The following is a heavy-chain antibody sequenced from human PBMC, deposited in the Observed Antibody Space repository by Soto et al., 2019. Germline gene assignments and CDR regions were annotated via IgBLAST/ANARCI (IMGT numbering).Heavy chain of an antibody. V-gene: IGHV4-31*03. D-gene: IGHD2-15*01. Sequence: PSETLSLTCTVSGGSISSGGYYWSWIRQHPGKGLEWIGCIYYSGSTYYNPSLKSRVTISVDTSKNQFSLKLSSVTAADTAVYYCARVRGPRRIDFDYWGQGTLVTVSS. CDR3: ARVRGPRRIDFDY. CDR2: IYYSGST. CDR1: GGSISSGGYY. J-gene: IGHJ4*02.